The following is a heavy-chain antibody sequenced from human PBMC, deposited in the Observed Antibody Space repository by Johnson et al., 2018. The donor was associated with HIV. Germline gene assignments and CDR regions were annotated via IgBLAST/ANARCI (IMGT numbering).Heavy chain of an antibody. CDR3: AKDQELWTQGGAFDI. J-gene: IGHJ3*02. CDR1: GFTFSSNY. D-gene: IGHD5-18*01. CDR2: IYSGGST. V-gene: IGHV3-66*02. Sequence: VQLMASGGGVVQPGRSLRLSCAASGFTFSSNYMSWVRQAPGKGLEWVSVIYSGGSTYYADSVKGRFTISRDNSKNTLYLQMNSLRAEDTAVYYCAKDQELWTQGGAFDIWGQGTMVTVSS.